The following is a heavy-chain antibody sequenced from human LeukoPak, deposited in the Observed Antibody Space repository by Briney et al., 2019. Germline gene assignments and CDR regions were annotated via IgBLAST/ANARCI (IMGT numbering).Heavy chain of an antibody. CDR2: IKQDGSEK. CDR3: ARYSSWFNYYYYYMDV. V-gene: IGHV3-7*01. CDR1: GFTFSNYW. D-gene: IGHD6-13*01. Sequence: PGGSLRLSCAASGFTFSNYWMTWVRQAPGKGLEWVANIKQDGSEKYYVDSVKGRFTISRDNDEKSLYLQMNSLRAEDAAVYYCARYSSWFNYYYYYMDVWGKGTTVTVSS. J-gene: IGHJ6*03.